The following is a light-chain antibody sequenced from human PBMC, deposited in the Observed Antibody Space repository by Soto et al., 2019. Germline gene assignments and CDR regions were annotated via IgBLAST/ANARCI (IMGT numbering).Light chain of an antibody. CDR2: SNT. V-gene: IGLV1-44*01. J-gene: IGLJ1*01. CDR3: AVWDDSLYV. CDR1: SSNIGKNT. Sequence: QAVLTPPPSVSGSRGQTVTISCSGSSSNIGKNTVNLYQHLPRTVPQLLIYSNTQRPLGVSGRFSGSKSGTSASLAISGLQSEDEADYYCAVWDDSLYVFGTGTKVTVL.